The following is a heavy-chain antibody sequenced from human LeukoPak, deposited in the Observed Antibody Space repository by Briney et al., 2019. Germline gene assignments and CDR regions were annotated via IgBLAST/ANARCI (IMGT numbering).Heavy chain of an antibody. CDR1: GGSISSCGYY. V-gene: IGHV4-31*03. D-gene: IGHD6-6*01. CDR2: IYYSGST. Sequence: SETLSLTCTVSGGSISSCGYYWSWIRQHPGKGLEWIGYIYYSGSTYYNPSLKSRVTISVDTSKNQFSLKLSSVTAADTAVYYCARDLRSSSYYYYGMDVWGQGTTVTVSS. J-gene: IGHJ6*02. CDR3: ARDLRSSSYYYYGMDV.